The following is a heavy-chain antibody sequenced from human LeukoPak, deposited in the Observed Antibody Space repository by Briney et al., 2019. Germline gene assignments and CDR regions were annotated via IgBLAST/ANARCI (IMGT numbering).Heavy chain of an antibody. D-gene: IGHD3-22*01. J-gene: IGHJ3*02. CDR1: GGSISSYY. V-gene: IGHV4-59*08. CDR2: IYYSGST. Sequence: PSETLSLTCTVSGGSISSYYWSWIRQPPGKGLEWIGYIYYSGSTNYNPSLKSRVTISVDTSKNQFSLKLSSVTAADTAVYYCARYEEYYYDSSGYSHNAFDIWGQGTMVTVSS. CDR3: ARYEEYYYDSSGYSHNAFDI.